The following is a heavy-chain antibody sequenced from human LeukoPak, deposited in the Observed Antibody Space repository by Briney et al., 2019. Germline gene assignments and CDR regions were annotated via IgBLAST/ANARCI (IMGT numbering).Heavy chain of an antibody. CDR2: ISYDGSNK. D-gene: IGHD1-1*01. J-gene: IGHJ4*02. CDR3: ARGDGDDNWLIDY. CDR1: GFTFSSYA. V-gene: IGHV3-30-3*01. Sequence: GGSLGLSCAASGFTFSSYAMHWVRQAPGKGLEWVAVISYDGSNKYYADSVKGRFTISRDNARNSLYLQMNNLRAEDTAVYHCARGDGDDNWLIDYWGQGTLVTVSS.